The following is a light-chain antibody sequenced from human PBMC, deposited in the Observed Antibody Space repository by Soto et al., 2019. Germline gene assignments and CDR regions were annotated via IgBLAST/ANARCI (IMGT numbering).Light chain of an antibody. CDR3: QQYNNWPRT. J-gene: IGKJ1*01. Sequence: EIVMTQSPATLSVSPGERATLSCRASQSVSSNLAWYQQKPGQAPRLLIYGASTRATGIPDRFSGSGSGTEFTLKITSLQSEDFAVYYCQQYNNWPRTFDQGTKVDI. CDR1: QSVSSN. CDR2: GAS. V-gene: IGKV3D-15*01.